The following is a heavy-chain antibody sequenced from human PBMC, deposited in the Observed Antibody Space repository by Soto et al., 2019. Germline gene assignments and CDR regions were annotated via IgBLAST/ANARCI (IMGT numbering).Heavy chain of an antibody. D-gene: IGHD2-2*01. CDR3: ARSGSDSPTSPRRFDY. CDR1: GGTFSSYA. J-gene: IGHJ4*02. V-gene: IGHV1-69*13. Sequence: VASVKVSCKASGGTFSSYAISWVRQAPGQGLEWMGGIIPIFGTANYAQKFQGRVTITADESTSTAYMELSSLRSEDTAVYYCARSGSDSPTSPRRFDYWGQGTLVTVSS. CDR2: IIPIFGTA.